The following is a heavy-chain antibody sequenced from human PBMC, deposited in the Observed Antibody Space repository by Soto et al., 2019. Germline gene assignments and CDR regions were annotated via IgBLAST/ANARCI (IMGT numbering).Heavy chain of an antibody. V-gene: IGHV1-69*06. CDR3: ASTSSIVVPSYGMDV. J-gene: IGHJ6*02. CDR2: IIPIFGTA. D-gene: IGHD2-2*01. Sequence: QVQLVQSGAEVKKPGSSVKVSCKASGGTFSSYAISWVRQAPGQGLEWMGGIIPIFGTANYAQKFQGRVTITADKSTSTAYMEMSSLRSEDTSVYYCASTSSIVVPSYGMDVWGQGTTVTVSS. CDR1: GGTFSSYA.